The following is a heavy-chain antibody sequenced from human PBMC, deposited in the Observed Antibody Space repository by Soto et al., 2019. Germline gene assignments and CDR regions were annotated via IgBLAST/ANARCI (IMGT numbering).Heavy chain of an antibody. J-gene: IGHJ5*02. Sequence: EVQLVESGGGLVQPGASLRLSSAASGFTFSSYWIHWVRQAPGTGLVWVSRINSDGRRTNYADSVKGRFTSARDNAKKTQYLQMNRLRAEDTAVYYCGRVLTGSWNWFDPWCQGTLVSVSS. CDR3: GRVLTGSWNWFDP. D-gene: IGHD6-13*01. CDR1: GFTFSSYW. V-gene: IGHV3-74*01. CDR2: INSDGRRT.